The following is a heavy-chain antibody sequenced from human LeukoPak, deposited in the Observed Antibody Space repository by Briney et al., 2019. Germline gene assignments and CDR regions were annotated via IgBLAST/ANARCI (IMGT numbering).Heavy chain of an antibody. V-gene: IGHV4-30-2*01. Sequence: PSQTLSLTCAVSGGSISSGGYSWSWIRQPPGNGLEWIGYIYHSGSTYYNPSLKSRVTISVDRSKNQFSLKLSSVTAADTAVYYCARFRSRQYYFDYWGQGTLVTVSS. CDR1: GGSISSGGYS. CDR3: ARFRSRQYYFDY. CDR2: IYHSGST. J-gene: IGHJ4*02.